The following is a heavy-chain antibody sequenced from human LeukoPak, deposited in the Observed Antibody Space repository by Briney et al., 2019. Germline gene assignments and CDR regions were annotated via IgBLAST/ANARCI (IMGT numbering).Heavy chain of an antibody. V-gene: IGHV4-39*01. CDR1: GGSISSSSYY. CDR3: ARQRRGGITMIVVVTGLIDY. Sequence: SETLSLTCTVSGGSISSSSYYWGWIRQPPGKGLEWIGSIYYSGSTYYNPSLKSRVTISVDTSKNQFSLKLSSVTAADTAVYYCARQRRGGITMIVVVTGLIDYWGREPWSPSPQ. CDR2: IYYSGST. D-gene: IGHD3-22*01. J-gene: IGHJ4*02.